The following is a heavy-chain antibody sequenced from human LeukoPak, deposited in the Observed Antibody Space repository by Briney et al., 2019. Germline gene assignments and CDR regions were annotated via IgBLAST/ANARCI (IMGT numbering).Heavy chain of an antibody. CDR3: AGGGLEYDILTGYYMSLVY. D-gene: IGHD3-9*01. Sequence: SETLSLTCAVSGYSISSGYYWGWIRQPPGKGLEWIGSIYHSGSTYYNQSLKSRVTISVDTSKNQFSLKLSSVTAADTAVYYCAGGGLEYDILTGYYMSLVYWGQGTLVTVSS. J-gene: IGHJ4*02. V-gene: IGHV4-38-2*01. CDR2: IYHSGST. CDR1: GYSISSGYY.